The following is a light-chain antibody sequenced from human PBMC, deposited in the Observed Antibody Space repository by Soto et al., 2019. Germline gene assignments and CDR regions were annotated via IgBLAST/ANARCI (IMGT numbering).Light chain of an antibody. J-gene: IGLJ2*01. CDR2: SNN. V-gene: IGLV1-44*01. CDR3: AAWDDSLNGVV. Sequence: QSVLTQPPSASGTPGQRVTISCSGSSSNIGSNTVNWYQQLPGTAPKLLIYSNNQRPSGVPDRFSGSKSGTSASLAISGFQSEDGADYYCAAWDDSLNGVVFGGGTKLTVL. CDR1: SSNIGSNT.